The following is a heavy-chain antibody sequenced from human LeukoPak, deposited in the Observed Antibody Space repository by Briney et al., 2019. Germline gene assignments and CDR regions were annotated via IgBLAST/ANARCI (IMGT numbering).Heavy chain of an antibody. CDR3: ARDSSGYYSTH. J-gene: IGHJ4*02. CDR1: GFTFSSYS. D-gene: IGHD3-22*01. CDR2: TSSSSSYI. Sequence: GGSLRLSCAASGFTFSSYSMNWVRQAPGKGLEWVSSTSSSSSYIYYADSVKGRFTISRDNAKNSLYLQMNSLRAEDTAVYYCARDSSGYYSTHWGQGTLVTVSS. V-gene: IGHV3-21*01.